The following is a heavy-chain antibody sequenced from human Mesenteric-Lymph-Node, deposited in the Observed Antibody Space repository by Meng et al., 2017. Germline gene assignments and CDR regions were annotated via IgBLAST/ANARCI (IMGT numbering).Heavy chain of an antibody. J-gene: IGHJ4*02. CDR1: GGSISSGNYC. CDR3: ARASSPYSSAAYFAN. V-gene: IGHV4-30-4*01. Sequence: QVQLQESGPGLVKPSQTLSLTCTVSGGSISSGNYCWSWIRQTSGKGLEWIGYIYYSGSTYYNSSLKSRVTISVDTSKNQFSLKLSSVTAADTAVYFCARASSPYSSAAYFANWGQGTLVTVSS. D-gene: IGHD3-22*01. CDR2: IYYSGST.